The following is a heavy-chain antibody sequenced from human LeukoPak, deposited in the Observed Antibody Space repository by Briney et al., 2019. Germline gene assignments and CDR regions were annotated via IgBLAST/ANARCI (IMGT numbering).Heavy chain of an antibody. CDR2: IKLDGSEK. Sequence: GGSLRLSCVASGFSFEKYWMSWVRQAPGKGLEWVANIKLDGSEKIYVDSVKGRFTISRDNTKNSLYLQMNSLRAEDTAVFYCARDQYDTWSRRGNFDSWGQGTLVIVSS. D-gene: IGHD3/OR15-3a*01. CDR3: ARDQYDTWSRRGNFDS. V-gene: IGHV3-7*03. CDR1: GFSFEKYW. J-gene: IGHJ4*02.